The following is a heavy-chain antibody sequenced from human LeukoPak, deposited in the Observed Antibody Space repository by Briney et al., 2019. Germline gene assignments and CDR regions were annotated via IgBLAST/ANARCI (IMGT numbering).Heavy chain of an antibody. Sequence: GGSLRLSCAASGFTFSSYSMNWVRQAPGKGLEWISYISSSSGTMLYSDSVKGRFTISRDNARNSLFLPMSSLRAEDTAVYFCARSGNYYNEAFDIWGRGTMVTVSS. J-gene: IGHJ3*02. CDR2: ISSSSGTM. V-gene: IGHV3-48*01. CDR1: GFTFSSYS. CDR3: ARSGNYYNEAFDI. D-gene: IGHD1-26*01.